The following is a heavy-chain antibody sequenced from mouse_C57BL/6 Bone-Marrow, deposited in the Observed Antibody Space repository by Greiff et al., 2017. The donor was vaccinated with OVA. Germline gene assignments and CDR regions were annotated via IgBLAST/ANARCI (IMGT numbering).Heavy chain of an antibody. D-gene: IGHD1-1*01. Sequence: VHLQQSGAELARPGASVKLSCKASGYTFTSYGISWVKQRTGQGLEWIGEIYPRSGNTYYNEKFKGKATLTADKSSSTAYMELRSLTSEDSAVYFCARLGYYGSPSYWGQGTLVTVSA. V-gene: IGHV1-81*01. CDR1: GYTFTSYG. CDR2: IYPRSGNT. J-gene: IGHJ3*01. CDR3: ARLGYYGSPSY.